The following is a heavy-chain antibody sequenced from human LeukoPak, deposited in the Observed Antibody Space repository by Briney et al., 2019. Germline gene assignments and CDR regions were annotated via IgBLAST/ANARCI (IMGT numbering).Heavy chain of an antibody. D-gene: IGHD6-19*01. CDR2: ISSSSSYI. CDR1: GFTFSSYG. J-gene: IGHJ4*02. Sequence: GGSLRLSCAASGFTFSSYGMSWVRQAPGKGLEWVSAISSSSSYIYYADSVKGRFTISRDNAKNSLYLQMNSLRAEDTAVYYCATAGQWLASRPHDSWSQGTLVTVSS. V-gene: IGHV3-21*01. CDR3: ATAGQWLASRPHDS.